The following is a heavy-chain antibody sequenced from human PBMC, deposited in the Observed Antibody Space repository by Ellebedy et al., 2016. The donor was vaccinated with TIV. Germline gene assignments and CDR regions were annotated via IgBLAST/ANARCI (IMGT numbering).Heavy chain of an antibody. CDR1: GYTFTSYG. CDR2: ISAYNGNT. J-gene: IGHJ6*03. CDR3: ARTNGYQLPLTYYYYYYYMDV. Sequence: ASVKVSXKASGYTFTSYGISWVRQAPGQGLEWMGWISAYNGNTNYAQKLQGRVTMTTDTSTSTAYMELSSLRSEDTAVYYCARTNGYQLPLTYYYYYYYMDVWGKGTTVTVSS. V-gene: IGHV1-18*01. D-gene: IGHD2-2*01.